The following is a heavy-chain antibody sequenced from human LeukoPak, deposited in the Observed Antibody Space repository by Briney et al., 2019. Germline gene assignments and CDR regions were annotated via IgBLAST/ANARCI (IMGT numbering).Heavy chain of an antibody. V-gene: IGHV3-74*01. Sequence: GGSLRLSCAASGFIFSSYRLHWVRQAPGKGPVWVSHIDGDGSGADYADSVRGRFTISRDNAKKTLYLQMNSLRAEDTAGFFCGGDTRLGGGDRGDYWGQGTLVTVSS. D-gene: IGHD3-16*01. CDR2: IDGDGSGA. CDR1: GFIFSSYR. CDR3: GGDTRLGGGDRGDY. J-gene: IGHJ4*02.